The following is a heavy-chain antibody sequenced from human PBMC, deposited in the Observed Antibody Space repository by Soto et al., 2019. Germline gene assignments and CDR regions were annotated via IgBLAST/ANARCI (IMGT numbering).Heavy chain of an antibody. Sequence: SETLSLTCAVYGGSFSGYYWSWIRQPPGKGLEWIGEINHSGSTNYNPSLKSRVTISVDTSKNQFSLKLSSVTAADTAVYYCARNRSSSWYYYYYGMDVWGQGTTVTVSS. J-gene: IGHJ6*02. CDR3: ARNRSSSWYYYYYGMDV. D-gene: IGHD6-13*01. CDR1: GGSFSGYY. V-gene: IGHV4-34*01. CDR2: INHSGST.